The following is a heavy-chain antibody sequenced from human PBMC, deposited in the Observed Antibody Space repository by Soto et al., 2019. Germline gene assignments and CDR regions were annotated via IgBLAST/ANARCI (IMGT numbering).Heavy chain of an antibody. CDR2: ISGSGGST. J-gene: IGHJ3*02. D-gene: IGHD2-15*01. V-gene: IGHV3-23*01. Sequence: EVQLLESGGGLVQPGGSLRLSCAASGFTFSSYAMSWVRQAPGKGLEWVSAISGSGGSTYYADSVKGRFTISRDNYKNTLYLQMNSLRAEDTAVYYCAKGVVVASAAFDIWGQGTMVTVSS. CDR1: GFTFSSYA. CDR3: AKGVVVASAAFDI.